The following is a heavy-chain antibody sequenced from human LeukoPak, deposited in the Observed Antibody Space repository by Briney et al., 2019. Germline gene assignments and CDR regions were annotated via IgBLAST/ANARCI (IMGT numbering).Heavy chain of an antibody. CDR1: GFTFSSYA. D-gene: IGHD3-3*01. V-gene: IGHV3-23*01. J-gene: IGHJ3*02. CDR2: ISGSGGST. Sequence: GASLRLSCAASGFTFSSYALSWVRQPPGKGLEWVSAISGSGGSTYYADSVKGRFTISRDNSKNTLYLQMNSLRAEDTAVYYCAKNLEGDDYDFWSGYYSGGAFYIWGQGTMVTVSS. CDR3: AKNLEGDDYDFWSGYYSGGAFYI.